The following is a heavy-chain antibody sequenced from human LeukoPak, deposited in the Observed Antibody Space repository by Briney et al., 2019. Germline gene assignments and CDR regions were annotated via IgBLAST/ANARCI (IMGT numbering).Heavy chain of an antibody. D-gene: IGHD3-10*01. CDR1: GGSFSGYY. Sequence: SETLPLTCAVYGGSFSGYYWSWIRQPPGKGLEWIGEINHSGSTDYNPSLKSRVTISVDTSKNQFSLKLSSVTAADTAVYYCARRTYYYGSGSFDPWGQGTLVTVSS. V-gene: IGHV4-34*01. CDR3: ARRTYYYGSGSFDP. CDR2: INHSGST. J-gene: IGHJ5*02.